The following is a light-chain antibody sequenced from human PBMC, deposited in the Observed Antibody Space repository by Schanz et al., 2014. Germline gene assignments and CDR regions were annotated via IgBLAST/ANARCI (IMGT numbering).Light chain of an antibody. CDR2: EGS. Sequence: QSALTQPASVSGSPGQSITLSCTGTSSDVGGTNYVSWYQQHPGKVPKLMIYEGSKRPSGVPDRFSGSKSGTSASLAIIGLQSEDEADYYCATWDDGLTARVFGGGTKLTVL. J-gene: IGLJ3*02. V-gene: IGLV2-14*01. CDR3: ATWDDGLTARV. CDR1: SSDVGGTNY.